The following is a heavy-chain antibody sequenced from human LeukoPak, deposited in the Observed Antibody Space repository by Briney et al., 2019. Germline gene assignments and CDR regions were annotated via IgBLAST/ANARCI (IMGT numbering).Heavy chain of an antibody. Sequence: GASVKVSCKASGYTFTSYYMHWVRQAPGQGLEWMGLIDPSGGSTSYAQKFQGRVTMIRDTSTSTVYMELSSLRSEDTAVYYCARGDVDSSGYYYFDYWGQGTLVTVSS. J-gene: IGHJ4*02. V-gene: IGHV1-46*01. CDR1: GYTFTSYY. CDR3: ARGDVDSSGYYYFDY. CDR2: IDPSGGST. D-gene: IGHD3-22*01.